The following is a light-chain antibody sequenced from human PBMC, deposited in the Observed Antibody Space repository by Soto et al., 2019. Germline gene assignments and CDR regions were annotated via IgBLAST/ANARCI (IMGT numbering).Light chain of an antibody. J-gene: IGLJ1*01. Sequence: QSVLAQPASVSGSPGQSIIISCTGTTSDVGSSNYVSWYQLHPGKAPKLMIFEVRNRPSGVSNRFSGSKSGNTASLTISGLQPEDEAEYYCSSFASSDSDTAYVFGTGTKVTVL. CDR2: EVR. CDR3: SSFASSDSDTAYV. V-gene: IGLV2-14*01. CDR1: TSDVGSSNY.